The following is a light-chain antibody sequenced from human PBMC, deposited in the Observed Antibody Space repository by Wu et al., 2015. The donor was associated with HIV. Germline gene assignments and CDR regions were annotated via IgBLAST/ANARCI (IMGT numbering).Light chain of an antibody. CDR3: QQRRNWPPAT. CDR2: DAS. Sequence: EIVLTQSPATLSSSPGERATLSCRASQSVSSYLAWYQQKPGQAPRLLIYDASNRATGIPARFSGSGSGTDFTLTISSLEPEDFAVYYCQQRRNWPPATFGQGTRLEIK. V-gene: IGKV3-11*01. J-gene: IGKJ5*01. CDR1: QSVSSY.